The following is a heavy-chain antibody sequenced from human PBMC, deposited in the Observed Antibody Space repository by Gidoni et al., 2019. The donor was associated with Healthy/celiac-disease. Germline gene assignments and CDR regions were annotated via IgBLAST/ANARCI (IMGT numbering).Heavy chain of an antibody. V-gene: IGHV3-23*01. D-gene: IGHD5-18*01. CDR3: AKEGKDRGYIGYYFDY. CDR1: GFTFSSYA. J-gene: IGHJ4*02. Sequence: EVQLLESGGGLVQPGGSLRLSCAASGFTFSSYAMSWVRQAPGKGLEWVSAIRGSGGSTYYADSVKGRFTISRDNSKNTLYLKMNSLRAEDTAVYYCAKEGKDRGYIGYYFDYWGQGTLVTVSS. CDR2: IRGSGGST.